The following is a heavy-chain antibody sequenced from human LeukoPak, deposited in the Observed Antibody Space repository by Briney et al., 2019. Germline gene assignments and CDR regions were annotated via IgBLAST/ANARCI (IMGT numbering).Heavy chain of an antibody. CDR3: ARRKDFWSGSNAFDI. CDR2: IYYSGST. V-gene: IGHV4-59*01. Sequence: SETLSLTCTVSGGSISSYYWSWIRQPPGKGLEWIGYIYYSGSTNYNPSLKSRVTISVDTSKNQFSLKLSSVTAADTAVYYCARRKDFWSGSNAFDIWGQGTMVTVSS. D-gene: IGHD3-3*01. CDR1: GGSISSYY. J-gene: IGHJ3*02.